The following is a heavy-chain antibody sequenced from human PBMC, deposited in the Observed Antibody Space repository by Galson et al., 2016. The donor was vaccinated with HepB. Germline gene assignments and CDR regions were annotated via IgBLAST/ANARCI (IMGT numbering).Heavy chain of an antibody. V-gene: IGHV1-18*01. D-gene: IGHD3-9*01. CDR1: GYTFANFG. J-gene: IGHJ6*02. CDR2: IGVYNDNR. Sequence: SVKVSCKASGYTFANFGFSWVRQAPGQGLEWMGWIGVYNDNRKYAQKFQGRVSLTTETSTQTAYMELRSLRSDETAKYYCSRATRYYDVLCAMEVWGQGTTVTVSS. CDR3: SRATRYYDVLCAMEV.